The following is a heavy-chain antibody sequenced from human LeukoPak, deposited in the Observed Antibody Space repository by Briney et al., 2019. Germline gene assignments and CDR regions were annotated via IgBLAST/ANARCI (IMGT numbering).Heavy chain of an antibody. V-gene: IGHV4-59*02. Sequence: SETLSLTCTVSGGSVSSYYWSWIRQPPGQGLEWIGYIYYSGSTNYNPSLKSRVTISVDTAEIQFSLELTSVTAADTAVYYCARDREYSSSGLVWFDPWGHGILVTVSS. D-gene: IGHD6-6*01. CDR2: IYYSGST. CDR3: ARDREYSSSGLVWFDP. CDR1: GGSVSSYY. J-gene: IGHJ5*02.